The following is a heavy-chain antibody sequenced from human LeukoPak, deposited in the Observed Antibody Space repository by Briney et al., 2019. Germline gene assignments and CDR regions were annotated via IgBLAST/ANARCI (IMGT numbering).Heavy chain of an antibody. D-gene: IGHD3-10*01. CDR1: GFTFDEYA. CDR2: ISWNSGSI. Sequence: GGSLRLSCAASGFTFDEYAMHWVRQAPGKGLEGVSGISWNSGSIVYADSVKGRFTISRDNAKNSLYLQMNSLRAEDTALYYCAKQTSAYYGSGSYYPNWFDPWGQGTLVTVSS. V-gene: IGHV3-9*01. J-gene: IGHJ5*02. CDR3: AKQTSAYYGSGSYYPNWFDP.